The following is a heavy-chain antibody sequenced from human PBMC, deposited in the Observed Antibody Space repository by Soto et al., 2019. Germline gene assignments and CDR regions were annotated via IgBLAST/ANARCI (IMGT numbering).Heavy chain of an antibody. J-gene: IGHJ6*03. CDR2: FDPEDGET. V-gene: IGHV1-24*01. D-gene: IGHD2-2*01. CDR1: GYTLTELS. CDR3: ATRGPAATTNYYYYYMDV. Sequence: ASVKVSCKVSGYTLTELSMHWVRQAPGKGLEWMGGFDPEDGETIYAQEFQGRVTMTEDTSTDTAYMELSSLRSEDTAVYYCATRGPAATTNYYYYYMDVWGKGTTVTVSS.